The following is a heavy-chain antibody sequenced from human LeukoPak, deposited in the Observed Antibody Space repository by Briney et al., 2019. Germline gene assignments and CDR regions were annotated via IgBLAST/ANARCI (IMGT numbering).Heavy chain of an antibody. Sequence: GGSLRLSCAASGFTFSSYSMNWVRQAPGKGLEWVSSISSSSSYIYYADSVKGRFTISRDNAKNSLYLQMNSLRAEDTAVYYCARDRAAYYYDSSGLLSGAFDIWGQGTMVTVST. J-gene: IGHJ3*02. V-gene: IGHV3-21*01. CDR2: ISSSSSYI. CDR1: GFTFSSYS. CDR3: ARDRAAYYYDSSGLLSGAFDI. D-gene: IGHD3-22*01.